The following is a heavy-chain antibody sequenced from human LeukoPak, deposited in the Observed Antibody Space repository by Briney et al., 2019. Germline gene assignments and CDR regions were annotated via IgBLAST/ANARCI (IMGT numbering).Heavy chain of an antibody. J-gene: IGHJ6*02. CDR3: AREMIYCSSTSCYYYYGMDV. CDR1: GYTFTSYA. CDR2: IIPILGIA. Sequence: SVKVSCKASGYTFTSYAISWVRQAPGQGLEWMGRIIPILGIANYAQKFQGRVTITADKSTSTAYMELSSLRSEDTAVYYCAREMIYCSSTSCYYYYGMDVWGQGTTVTVSS. V-gene: IGHV1-69*04. D-gene: IGHD2-2*01.